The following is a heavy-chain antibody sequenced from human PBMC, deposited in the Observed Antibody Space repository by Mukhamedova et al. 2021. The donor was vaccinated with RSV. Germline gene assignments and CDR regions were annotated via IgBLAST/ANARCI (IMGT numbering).Heavy chain of an antibody. CDR2: ISYDGSNK. Sequence: VRQAPGKGLEWVAVISYDGSNKYYADSVKGRFTISRDNSKNTLYLQMNSLRAEDTAVYYCARARYSSSWWGDWFDPWGQGTLVTV. J-gene: IGHJ5*02. D-gene: IGHD6-13*01. CDR3: ARARYSSSWWGDWFDP. V-gene: IGHV3-30*04.